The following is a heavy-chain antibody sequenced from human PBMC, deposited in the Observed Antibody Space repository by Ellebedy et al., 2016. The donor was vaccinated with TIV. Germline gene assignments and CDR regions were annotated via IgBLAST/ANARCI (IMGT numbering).Heavy chain of an antibody. CDR2: ISSSSSYI. CDR1: GFTFSSYG. CDR3: ARDFGELAYYYYYGMDV. V-gene: IGHV3-21*01. J-gene: IGHJ6*02. Sequence: PGGSLRLSCAASGFTFSSYGMHWVRQAPGKGLEWVSSISSSSSYIYYADSVKGRFTISRDNAKNSLYLQMNSLRAEDTAVYYCARDFGELAYYYYYGMDVWGQGTTVTVSS. D-gene: IGHD3-10*01.